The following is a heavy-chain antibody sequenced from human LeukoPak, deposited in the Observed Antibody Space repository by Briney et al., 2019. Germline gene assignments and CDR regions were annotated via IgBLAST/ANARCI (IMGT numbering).Heavy chain of an antibody. Sequence: NTSETLSLTCAVYGGSFSGYYWSWIRQPPGKGLEWIGEINHSGSTNYNPSLKSRVTISVDTSKNQFSLKLSSVTAADTAVYYCASETVGTMNQYDYWGQGTLVTVSS. CDR1: GGSFSGYY. CDR3: ASETVGTMNQYDY. CDR2: INHSGST. V-gene: IGHV4-34*01. D-gene: IGHD1-14*01. J-gene: IGHJ4*02.